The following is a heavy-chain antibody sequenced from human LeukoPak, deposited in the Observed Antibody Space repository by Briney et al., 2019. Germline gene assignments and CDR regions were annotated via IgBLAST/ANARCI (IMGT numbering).Heavy chain of an antibody. CDR1: GFTFSTYE. J-gene: IGHJ4*02. CDR3: VRGGHGFADCFDY. Sequence: PGRSLRLSCAASGFTFSTYEMNWVRQAAGRGLEWVSYICSSGDIIYYADFGKGRFTISRNNAKNSLYLQMKRLSAEGTGFYYRVRGGHGFADCFDYWGQGTLVTVSS. D-gene: IGHD5-24*01. CDR2: ICSSGDII. V-gene: IGHV3-48*03.